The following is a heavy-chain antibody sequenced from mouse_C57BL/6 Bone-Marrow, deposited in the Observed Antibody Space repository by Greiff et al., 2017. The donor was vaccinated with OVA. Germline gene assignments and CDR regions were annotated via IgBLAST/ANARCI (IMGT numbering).Heavy chain of an antibody. Sequence: QVQLQQPGAELVMPGASVKLSCKASGYTFTSYWMHWVKQRPGQGLEWIGEIDPSDSYTNYNQKFKGKSTLTVDKSSSTAYMQLSSLTSEDSAVYYCARSGPIYYGNYFGGQGTTLTVAS. CDR2: IDPSDSYT. CDR1: GYTFTSYW. V-gene: IGHV1-69*01. CDR3: ARSGPIYYGNYF. J-gene: IGHJ2*01. D-gene: IGHD2-1*01.